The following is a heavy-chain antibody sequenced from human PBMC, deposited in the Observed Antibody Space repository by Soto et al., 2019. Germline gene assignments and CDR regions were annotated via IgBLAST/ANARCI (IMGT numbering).Heavy chain of an antibody. Sequence: QVQLVQSGAEVKKPGASVKVSCKASGYTFTSYGINWVRQAPGQGLEWMGWISAYNGNTHYAQKLQGRVTMTTDTPTSTAYMELRGLRADDTAVYYCARVQSGYDSACWGQGPLFPGSS. D-gene: IGHD5-12*01. V-gene: IGHV1-18*01. CDR2: ISAYNGNT. J-gene: IGHJ4*02. CDR1: GYTFTSYG. CDR3: ARVQSGYDSAC.